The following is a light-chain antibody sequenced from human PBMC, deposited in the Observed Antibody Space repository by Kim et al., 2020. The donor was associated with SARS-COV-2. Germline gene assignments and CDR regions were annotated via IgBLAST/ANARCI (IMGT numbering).Light chain of an antibody. CDR2: KVS. Sequence: PASTSCRHSQSLVYRDGNIYLNWFHQRPGQSPRRLIYKVSNRDSGVPDRFSGSGSGTDFTLQISRVEAEDVGVYYCMQGTHWPFTLGPGTKVDIK. CDR1: QSLVYRDGNIY. J-gene: IGKJ3*01. CDR3: MQGTHWPFT. V-gene: IGKV2-30*01.